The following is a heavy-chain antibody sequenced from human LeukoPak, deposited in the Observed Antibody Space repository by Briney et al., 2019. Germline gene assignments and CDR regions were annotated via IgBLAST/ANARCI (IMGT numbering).Heavy chain of an antibody. CDR2: INPNSGGT. J-gene: IGHJ4*02. V-gene: IGHV1-2*02. D-gene: IGHD6-13*01. CDR3: ARERRIAAAGTPTY. CDR1: GYTFTGYY. Sequence: GASVKVSCKASGYTFTGYYMHWVRQAPGQGLEWMGWINPNSGGTNYAQKFQGRVTMTRDTSISTAYMELSRLRSDDTAVYYCARERRIAAAGTPTYWGQGTLVTVSS.